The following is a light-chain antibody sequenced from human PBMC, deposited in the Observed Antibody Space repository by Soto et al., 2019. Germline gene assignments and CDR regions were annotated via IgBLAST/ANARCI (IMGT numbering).Light chain of an antibody. J-gene: IGLJ2*01. CDR1: SSDIGGYNS. CDR3: SSFAGSNNVVV. V-gene: IGLV2-8*01. CDR2: EVS. Sequence: QSALTQPPSASGSPGQSVTISCSGTSSDIGGYNSVSWFQQHPDKAPKLMIYEVSKRPSGVPDRFSGSKSGNTASLTVSGLQAEDEADYYCSSFAGSNNVVVFGGGTKLTVL.